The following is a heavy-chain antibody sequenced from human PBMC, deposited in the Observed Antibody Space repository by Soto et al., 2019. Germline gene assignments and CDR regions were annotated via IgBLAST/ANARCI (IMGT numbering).Heavy chain of an antibody. CDR2: INPSGGST. D-gene: IGHD6-13*01. CDR1: GYTFTSYD. Sequence: ASVKVSCKASGYTFTSYDMHWVRHAPGQGLEWMGIINPSGGSTSYAQKFQGRVTMTRDTSTSTVYMELSSLRSEDTAVYYCARDLSSSWYVDYYGMDVWGQGTTVTVSS. V-gene: IGHV1-46*03. J-gene: IGHJ6*02. CDR3: ARDLSSSWYVDYYGMDV.